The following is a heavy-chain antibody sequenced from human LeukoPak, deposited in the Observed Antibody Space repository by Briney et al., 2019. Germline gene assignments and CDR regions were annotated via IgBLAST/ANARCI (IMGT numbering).Heavy chain of an antibody. CDR2: ISAYNGNT. CDR1: GYTFTSYG. D-gene: IGHD2-21*02. J-gene: IGHJ4*02. CDR3: ARDRLAYCGGDCKLLDY. V-gene: IGHV1-18*01. Sequence: ASVKVSCKASGYTFTSYGISWVRQAPGQGREWMGWISAYNGNTNYAQKLQGRVTMTTDTSTSTAYMELRSLRSDDTAVYYCARDRLAYCGGDCKLLDYWGQGTLVTVSS.